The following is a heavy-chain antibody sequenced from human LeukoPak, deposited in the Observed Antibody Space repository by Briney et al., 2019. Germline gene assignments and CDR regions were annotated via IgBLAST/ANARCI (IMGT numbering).Heavy chain of an antibody. CDR1: GLTVSSEY. Sequence: GGSLRLSCAASGLTVSSEYMSWVRQAPGQGLEWVSVIFNDGITYYADSVKGRFTISRDNSENTLFLHMDSLRAADTAVYFCARVLSGSLDCWGQGTLVTVSS. CDR3: ARVLSGSLDC. V-gene: IGHV3-53*01. J-gene: IGHJ4*02. CDR2: IFNDGIT. D-gene: IGHD1-26*01.